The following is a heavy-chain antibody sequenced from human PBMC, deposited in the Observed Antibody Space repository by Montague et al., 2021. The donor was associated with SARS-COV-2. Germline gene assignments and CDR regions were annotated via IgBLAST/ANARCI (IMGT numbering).Heavy chain of an antibody. CDR2: IYYSGST. D-gene: IGHD3-9*01. CDR1: GGSISSSSYY. Sequence: SETLSLTCTVSGGSISSSSYYWGWIPQPPGKGLEWIGSIYYSGSTYYNPSLKSRVTISVDTYKNEFSLKLSSVTAADTAVYYCAGQPVLRDLDWLPWFGGMDVWGQGTTVTVSS. J-gene: IGHJ6*02. CDR3: AGQPVLRDLDWLPWFGGMDV. V-gene: IGHV4-39*01.